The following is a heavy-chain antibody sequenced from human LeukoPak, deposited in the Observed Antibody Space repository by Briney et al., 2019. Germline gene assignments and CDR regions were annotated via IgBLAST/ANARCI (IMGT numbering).Heavy chain of an antibody. V-gene: IGHV3-72*01. D-gene: IGHD6-6*01. Sequence: GASLRLSCSASGFTFSDHYMDWVRQVPGKGLEWVGRTRNKAKSHSTEYAASVKGRFTISRDDSKNSLYLQMNSLRTEDTAVYFCVRTARDEDYPYNAFDMWGPGTRVTVSS. CDR3: VRTARDEDYPYNAFDM. CDR2: TRNKAKSHST. CDR1: GFTFSDHY. J-gene: IGHJ3*02.